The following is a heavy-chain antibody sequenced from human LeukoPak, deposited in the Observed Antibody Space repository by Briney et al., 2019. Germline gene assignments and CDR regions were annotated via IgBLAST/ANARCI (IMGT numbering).Heavy chain of an antibody. J-gene: IGHJ4*02. CDR3: ARVLRDTAMVSGYFDY. CDR1: GGSISSSNW. V-gene: IGHV4-4*02. D-gene: IGHD5-18*01. CDR2: IYHSGST. Sequence: SETLSLTCAVSGGSISSSNWWSWVRQPPGKGLEWIGEIYHSGSTNYNPSLKSRVTISVDKSKNQFSLKLSSVTAADTAVYYCARVLRDTAMVSGYFDYWGQGTLVTVSS.